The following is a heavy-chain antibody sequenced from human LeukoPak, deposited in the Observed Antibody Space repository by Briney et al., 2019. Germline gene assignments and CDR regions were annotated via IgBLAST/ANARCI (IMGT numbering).Heavy chain of an antibody. J-gene: IGHJ4*02. CDR3: ARDKDGYTDY. V-gene: IGHV3-33*01. Sequence: GRSLRLSCAAAGFTFSSYGMHWVRQAPGKGLEWVAVIWNDGTNKNYVDSVKGRFTISRDNSKNTLYLQMNSLRAEDTAVYYCARDKDGYTDYWGQGTLVTVSS. CDR1: GFTFSSYG. CDR2: IWNDGTNK. D-gene: IGHD5-24*01.